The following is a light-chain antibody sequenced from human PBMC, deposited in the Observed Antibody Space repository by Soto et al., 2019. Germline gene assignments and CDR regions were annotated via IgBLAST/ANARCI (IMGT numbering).Light chain of an antibody. CDR1: HSLLHTNGYYY. Sequence: DIVVTQSPLSLPVTPGEPASISCRSSHSLLHTNGYYYLDWYLQKPGQSPQLLIYLGSNRASGVPDRVSGSGSGTDFTLKISRVEAEDVGLYYCIQALQSPWTFGQGTKVDIK. V-gene: IGKV2-28*01. CDR3: IQALQSPWT. CDR2: LGS. J-gene: IGKJ1*01.